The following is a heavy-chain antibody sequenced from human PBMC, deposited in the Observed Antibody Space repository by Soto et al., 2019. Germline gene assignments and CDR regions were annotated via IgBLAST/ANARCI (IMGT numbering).Heavy chain of an antibody. CDR3: ARAYPFNYDILTGLFHY. CDR2: ISSSSSTI. J-gene: IGHJ4*02. Sequence: PGGSLRLSCAASGFTFSSYSMNWVRQAPGKGLEWVSYISSSSSTIYYADSVKGRFTISRDNAKNSLYLQMNSLRAEDTAVYYCARAYPFNYDILTGLFHYWGQGTLVTVSS. V-gene: IGHV3-48*01. D-gene: IGHD3-9*01. CDR1: GFTFSSYS.